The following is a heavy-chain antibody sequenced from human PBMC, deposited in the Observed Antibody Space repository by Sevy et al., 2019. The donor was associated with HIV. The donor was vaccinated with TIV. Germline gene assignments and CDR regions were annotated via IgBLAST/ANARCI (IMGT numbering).Heavy chain of an antibody. J-gene: IGHJ5*02. D-gene: IGHD2-2*01. Sequence: ASVKVSCKASGGTFSSYAISWVRQAPGQGLEWMGGIIPIFGTANYAQKFQGRVTLTADESTSTAYMELSSLRSEDTAVYYCAGDLVRYCSSTSCYGGFDPWGQGTLVTVSS. CDR2: IIPIFGTA. V-gene: IGHV1-69*13. CDR1: GGTFSSYA. CDR3: AGDLVRYCSSTSCYGGFDP.